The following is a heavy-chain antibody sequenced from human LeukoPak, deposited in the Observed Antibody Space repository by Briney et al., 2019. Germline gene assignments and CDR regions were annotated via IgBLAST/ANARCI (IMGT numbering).Heavy chain of an antibody. CDR2: INPNSGGT. D-gene: IGHD6-13*01. V-gene: IGHV1-2*02. CDR3: AAAAGTEGAFDI. CDR1: GYTFSAFH. J-gene: IGHJ3*02. Sequence: GASVKVSCKASGYTFSAFHIHWVRQGPGQGLEWMGWINPNSGGTNFAPKFHGRVSMTRDTSLSTAYMELSSLRSDDTAVYYCAAAAGTEGAFDIWGQGTMVTVSS.